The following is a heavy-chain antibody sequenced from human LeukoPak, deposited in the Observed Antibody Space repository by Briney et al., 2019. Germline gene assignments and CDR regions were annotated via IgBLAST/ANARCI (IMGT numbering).Heavy chain of an antibody. J-gene: IGHJ2*01. CDR2: ITGSGASA. CDR3: AENYGDMPYWYFDL. D-gene: IGHD4-17*01. V-gene: IGHV3-23*01. Sequence: GGSLRLSCAASGFTFSKSAMNWVRQAPGKGLEWVSAITGSGASAYYADSVKGRFTISRDNSKNTLSLQMNSLRAEDTAIYYCAENYGDMPYWYFDLWGRGTLVIVSS. CDR1: GFTFSKSA.